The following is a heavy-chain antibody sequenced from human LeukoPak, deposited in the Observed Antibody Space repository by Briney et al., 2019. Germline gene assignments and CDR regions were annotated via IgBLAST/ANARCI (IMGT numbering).Heavy chain of an antibody. CDR3: AKRGVVIRGILVIGFHKEAYYFDY. J-gene: IGHJ4*02. Sequence: GGSLRLSCGVSGITVSNYGMSWVRQAPGKGLEWVSGISERGGTKYADSVKGRFTISRDNSLNTVYLQMTSPRAEDTAVYFCAKRGVVIRGILVIGFHKEAYYFDYWGQGILVTVSS. D-gene: IGHD3-10*01. V-gene: IGHV3-23*01. CDR1: GITVSNYG. CDR2: ISERGGT.